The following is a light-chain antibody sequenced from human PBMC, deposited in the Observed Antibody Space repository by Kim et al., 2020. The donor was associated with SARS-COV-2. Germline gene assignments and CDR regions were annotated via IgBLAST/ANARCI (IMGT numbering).Light chain of an antibody. Sequence: PGERATLSCRASHTVTSNYLSWYQQKPGQPPRLLIYGASTRATGTPDRFTVTVSGTDFTLTIRRLEPEDFAVYYCQHFGGSPMYSFGQGTNL. CDR2: GAS. J-gene: IGKJ2*03. CDR3: QHFGGSPMYS. CDR1: HTVTSNY. V-gene: IGKV3-20*01.